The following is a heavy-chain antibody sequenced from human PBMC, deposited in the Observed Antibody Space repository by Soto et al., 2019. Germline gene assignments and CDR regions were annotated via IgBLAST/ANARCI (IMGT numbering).Heavy chain of an antibody. Sequence: QVQLQESGPGLVKPSQTLSLTCTVSGGSISSGGYYWSWIRQHPGKGLEWIGYIYYSGSTSYNPTLKSRITISVDTSKNQFSLKLSSVTAADTAVYDCARSSPVVTAPWGQGTLVTVSS. CDR1: GGSISSGGYY. D-gene: IGHD2-21*02. CDR3: ARSSPVVTAP. J-gene: IGHJ5*02. CDR2: IYYSGST. V-gene: IGHV4-31*03.